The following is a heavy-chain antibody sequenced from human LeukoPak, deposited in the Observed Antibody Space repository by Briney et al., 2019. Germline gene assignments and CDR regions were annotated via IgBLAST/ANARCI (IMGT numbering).Heavy chain of an antibody. J-gene: IGHJ6*02. CDR3: ARDGGYYGSGSSYGMDV. V-gene: IGHV4-4*07. D-gene: IGHD3-10*01. CDR2: IYTSGST. CDR1: CGSISSYY. Sequence: SETLSLTCTVSCGSISSYYWSWIRQPAGKGLEWIGRIYTSGSTNYNPSLKSRVTMSVDTSKNQFSLKLSSVTAADTAVYYCARDGGYYGSGSSYGMDVWGQGTTVTVSS.